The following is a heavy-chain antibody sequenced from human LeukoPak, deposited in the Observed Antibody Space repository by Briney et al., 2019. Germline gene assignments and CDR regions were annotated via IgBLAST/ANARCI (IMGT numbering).Heavy chain of an antibody. CDR3: AERGVVIRVILVGFHKEAYYFDS. V-gene: IGHV3-23*01. J-gene: IGHJ4*02. D-gene: IGHD3-22*01. CDR2: ISGSGGGT. CDR1: GITLSNYG. Sequence: GGSLRLSCAVSGITLSNYGMSWVRQAPGKGLEWVAGISGSGGGTNYADSVKGRFTISRDNPKNTLYLQMNGLRAEDTAVYFCAERGVVIRVILVGFHKEAYYFDSWGQGALVTVSS.